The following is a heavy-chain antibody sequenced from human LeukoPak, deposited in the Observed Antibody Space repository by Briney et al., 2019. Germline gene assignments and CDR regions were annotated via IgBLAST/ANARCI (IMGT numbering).Heavy chain of an antibody. CDR1: GFTFSDYY. D-gene: IGHD4-23*01. CDR3: AREERLRWTAY. CDR2: ISSDGTTI. Sequence: GGSLRLSCAASGFTFSDYYMGWILQAPGKGLEWLSYISSDGTTIQYADSVKGRFTISRDNAKNSLYLQMNSLRAEDTAVYYCAREERLRWTAYWGQGTLVTVSS. V-gene: IGHV3-11*01. J-gene: IGHJ4*02.